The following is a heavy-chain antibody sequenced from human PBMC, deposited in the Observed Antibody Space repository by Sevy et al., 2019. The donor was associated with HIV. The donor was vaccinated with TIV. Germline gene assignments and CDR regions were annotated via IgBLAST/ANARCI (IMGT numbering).Heavy chain of an antibody. Sequence: GGSLRLSCAVSGFTFRSYAMSWVRQAPGKGLEWVSSISGPGALTYYAESVKGRFTISRDNSKNTLFLQMNSLRAEDTAVYYGVKGDEPAADYADYVPNAFDIWGQGTMVTVSS. J-gene: IGHJ3*02. CDR1: GFTFRSYA. V-gene: IGHV3-23*01. D-gene: IGHD4-17*01. CDR3: VKGDEPAADYADYVPNAFDI. CDR2: ISGPGALT.